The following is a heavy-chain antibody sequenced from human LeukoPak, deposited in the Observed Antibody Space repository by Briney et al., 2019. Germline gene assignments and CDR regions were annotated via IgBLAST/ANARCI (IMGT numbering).Heavy chain of an antibody. CDR2: IYSCGST. CDR3: AKYSYGARAFDY. CDR1: GFTVSSNY. J-gene: IGHJ4*02. Sequence: GGSLRLSCAASGFTVSSNYMSWVRQAPGKGLEWVSVIYSCGSTYYADYVKGRFTISRHNSKNTLYLQMNSLRAEDTAVYYCAKYSYGARAFDYWGQGTLVTVSS. D-gene: IGHD5-18*01. V-gene: IGHV3-53*04.